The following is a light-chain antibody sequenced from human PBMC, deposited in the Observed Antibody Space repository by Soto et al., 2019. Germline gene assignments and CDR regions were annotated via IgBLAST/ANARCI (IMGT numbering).Light chain of an antibody. CDR1: QSISSD. CDR2: SAS. CDR3: HQYNNRPYT. Sequence: EIVMTQSPATLSVSPGERATLSCRASQSISSDLAWYHQKPGQPPRLLIHSASARATSIPARFSGTGSGTEFTLTIDSLQPEDFAFYYCHQYNNRPYTFGQGTKLEIK. J-gene: IGKJ2*01. V-gene: IGKV3-15*01.